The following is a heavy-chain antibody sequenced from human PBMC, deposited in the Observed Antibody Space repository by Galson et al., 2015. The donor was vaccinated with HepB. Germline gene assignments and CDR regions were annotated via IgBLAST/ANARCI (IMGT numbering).Heavy chain of an antibody. J-gene: IGHJ4*02. Sequence: SVKVSCKASGYTFTSYAMHWVRQAPGQRLEWMGWINAGNGNTKYSQKFQGRVTITRDTSASTAYMELSSLRSEDTAVYYCAREPRYGDYSFFDYWGQGTLVTVSS. D-gene: IGHD4-17*01. CDR2: INAGNGNT. V-gene: IGHV1-3*01. CDR1: GYTFTSYA. CDR3: AREPRYGDYSFFDY.